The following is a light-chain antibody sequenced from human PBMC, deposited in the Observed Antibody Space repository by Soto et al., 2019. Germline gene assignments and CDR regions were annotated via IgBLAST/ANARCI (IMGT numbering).Light chain of an antibody. V-gene: IGKV1-17*01. CDR1: QGIGTD. Sequence: DIQMTQSPSSLSASVGDRVTITCRASQGIGTDLGWYRQKPGRAPERLIYSTSSLQSGVPSRFSGSGSGTEFSLTITSLQPEDFATYYCLQLYTYNRKCGQRTKVDIK. CDR2: STS. CDR3: LQLYTYNRK. J-gene: IGKJ1*01.